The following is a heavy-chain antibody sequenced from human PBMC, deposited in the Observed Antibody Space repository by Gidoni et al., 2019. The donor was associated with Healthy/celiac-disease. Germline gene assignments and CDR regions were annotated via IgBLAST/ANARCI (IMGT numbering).Heavy chain of an antibody. CDR1: GGSFSGYY. J-gene: IGHJ4*02. Sequence: QVQLQQWGAGLLKPSETLSLTCAVYGGSFSGYYWSWIRQPPGKGLEWIGEINHSGSTNYNPSLKSRVTISVDTSKNQFSLKLSSVTAADTAVYYCARAFRQPYYYGSGTDDYWGQGTLVTVSS. V-gene: IGHV4-34*01. CDR3: ARAFRQPYYYGSGTDDY. D-gene: IGHD3-10*01. CDR2: INHSGST.